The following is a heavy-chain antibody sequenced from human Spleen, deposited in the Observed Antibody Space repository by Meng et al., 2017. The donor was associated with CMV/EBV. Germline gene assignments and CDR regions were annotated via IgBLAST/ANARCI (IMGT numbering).Heavy chain of an antibody. Sequence: ASVKVSCKVSGHSLTEFSMHWVRQTPGKGLEWMGGFDPEVAKTKYAPKFQGRVTMTEDTSTDTAYMELRSLRSDDTAVYYCARGRDYDFWSGYYSGYYFDYWGQGTLVTVSS. CDR1: GHSLTEFS. CDR2: FDPEVAKT. D-gene: IGHD3-3*01. V-gene: IGHV1-24*01. J-gene: IGHJ4*02. CDR3: ARGRDYDFWSGYYSGYYFDY.